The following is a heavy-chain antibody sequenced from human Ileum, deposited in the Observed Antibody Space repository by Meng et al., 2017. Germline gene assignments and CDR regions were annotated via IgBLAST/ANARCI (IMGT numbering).Heavy chain of an antibody. CDR1: VYSCTPHNW. CDR3: ATSGDNSGFYLGY. Sequence: QEPAPALESSAGTYACSCAGSVYSCTPHNWWTWDRQSPSKGLEWIGEIYHSGRTNYNPSPTSRVTMSVDKSKKQISLNLSSVTAADTAVYYCATSGDNSGFYLGYWGPGILVTVSS. V-gene: IGHV4-4*02. CDR2: IYHSGRT. J-gene: IGHJ4*02. D-gene: IGHD3-22*01.